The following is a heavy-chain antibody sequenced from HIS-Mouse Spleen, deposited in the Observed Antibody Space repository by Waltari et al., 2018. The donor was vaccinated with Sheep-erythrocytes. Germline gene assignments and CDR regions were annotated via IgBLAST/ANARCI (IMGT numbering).Heavy chain of an antibody. V-gene: IGHV1-8*01. J-gene: IGHJ4*02. CDR3: ARGFWVYSSSSGFDY. CDR1: GYTFTSYD. CDR2: MNPTTSKT. D-gene: IGHD6-6*01. Sequence: QVQLVQSGAEVKKPGASVKVSCKASGYTFTSYDINWVRQATGQGLEWMGWMNPTTSKTGNAQKFQGRVTMTRNTSISTAYMELSSLRSEDTAVYYCARGFWVYSSSSGFDYWGQGTLVTVSS.